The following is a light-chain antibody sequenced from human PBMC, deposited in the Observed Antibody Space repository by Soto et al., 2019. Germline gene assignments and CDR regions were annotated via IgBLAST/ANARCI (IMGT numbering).Light chain of an antibody. V-gene: IGLV2-14*01. Sequence: QSVLTQPASVSGCPGQSITISCTGTSSDVGGYNYVSWYQQHPGKAPKLMIYEVSNRPSGVSNRFSGSKSGNTASLTISGLQAEDEADYYCSSYTGSSTPYVFGTGTKLTVL. CDR2: EVS. CDR3: SSYTGSSTPYV. CDR1: SSDVGGYNY. J-gene: IGLJ1*01.